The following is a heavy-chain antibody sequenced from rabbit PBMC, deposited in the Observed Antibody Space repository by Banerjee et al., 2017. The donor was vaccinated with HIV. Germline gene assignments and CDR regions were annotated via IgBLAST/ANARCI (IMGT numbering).Heavy chain of an antibody. CDR2: IGTSSGDT. CDR1: GFSFSSSYY. V-gene: IGHV1S40*01. D-gene: IGHD6-1*01. Sequence: DLVKPGASLTLTCTASGFSFSSSYYMCWVRQAPGKGLEWIACIGTSSGDTVYATWAKGRFTISKASWTTVTLQMTSLTAADTATYFCARAPYAYYTGDAYASFNLWGQGTLVTVS. CDR3: ARAPYAYYTGDAYASFNL. J-gene: IGHJ4*01.